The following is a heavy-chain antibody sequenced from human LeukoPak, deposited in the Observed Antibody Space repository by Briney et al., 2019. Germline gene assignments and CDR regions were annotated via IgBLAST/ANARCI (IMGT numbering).Heavy chain of an antibody. CDR2: ISYDGSNK. V-gene: IGHV3-30*18. CDR1: GFTFSSYG. D-gene: IGHD6-13*01. Sequence: GGSLRLSCAASGFTFSSYGMHWIRQARGKGLEWVAVISYDGSNKYYADSVKGRFTISRDNSKNTLYLQMNSLRAEDTAVYYCAKPGSSSSYGAFDYWSQGTLVTVSS. CDR3: AKPGSSSSYGAFDY. J-gene: IGHJ4*02.